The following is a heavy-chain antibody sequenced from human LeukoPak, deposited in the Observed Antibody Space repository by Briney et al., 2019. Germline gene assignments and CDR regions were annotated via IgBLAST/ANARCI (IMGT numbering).Heavy chain of an antibody. CDR3: ARKTVVGSYFDY. J-gene: IGHJ4*02. CDR1: GFTFSAYW. V-gene: IGHV3-7*03. CDR2: IRQDGSDK. Sequence: GGSLRLSCAASGFTFSAYWMSWVRQAPGKGLEWVANIRQDGSDKYYVDSVKGRFTISRDNAKNSLYLQMNSLRAEDTAVYYCARKTVVGSYFDYWGQGTPVTVSS. D-gene: IGHD4-23*01.